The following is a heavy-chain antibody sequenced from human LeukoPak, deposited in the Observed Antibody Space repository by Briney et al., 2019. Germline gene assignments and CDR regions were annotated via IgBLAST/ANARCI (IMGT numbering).Heavy chain of an antibody. CDR1: GYTFTSYA. D-gene: IGHD6-19*01. CDR3: ARREWLVRRLDY. V-gene: IGHV1-3*01. Sequence: ASVKVSGKASGYTFTSYAMHWVRQAPGQRLEGMGWINAGNGNTKYSQKFQGRVTITRDTSASTAYMELSSLRSEDTAVYYCARREWLVRRLDYWGQGTLVTVSS. J-gene: IGHJ4*02. CDR2: INAGNGNT.